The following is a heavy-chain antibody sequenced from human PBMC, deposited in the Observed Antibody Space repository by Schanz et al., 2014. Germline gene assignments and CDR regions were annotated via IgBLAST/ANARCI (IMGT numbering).Heavy chain of an antibody. CDR3: AKIRYDSSGYYLPYYGMDV. Sequence: EVQVVESGGGLVQPGGSLRLSCEASGFTLTSYALTWVRQAPGKGLEWVAVISGSGGSTDYADSVKGRFIIPRDNSKNTLYLQMNSLRAEDTAVYYCAKIRYDSSGYYLPYYGMDVWGQGTTVIVSS. CDR1: GFTLTSYA. CDR2: ISGSGGST. J-gene: IGHJ6*02. D-gene: IGHD3-22*01. V-gene: IGHV3-23*04.